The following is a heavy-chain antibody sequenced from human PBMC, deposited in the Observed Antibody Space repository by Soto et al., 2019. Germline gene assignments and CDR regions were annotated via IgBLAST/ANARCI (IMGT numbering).Heavy chain of an antibody. D-gene: IGHD1-26*01. CDR1: GGSISSGSYH. Sequence: PSETLSLNCTVSGGSISSGSYHWSWIRQHPGKGLEWIGNIYYSGSSYYNPSLKSRATISIDTSKDQFSLRLGSVTAADTAVYYCARVEGSSYYFRHDCWGRGTLVTVSS. CDR3: ARVEGSSYYFRHDC. J-gene: IGHJ4*02. CDR2: IYYSGSS. V-gene: IGHV4-31*03.